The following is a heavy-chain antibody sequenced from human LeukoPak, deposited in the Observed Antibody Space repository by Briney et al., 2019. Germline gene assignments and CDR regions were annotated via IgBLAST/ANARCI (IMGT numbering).Heavy chain of an antibody. CDR1: GGSISSGDYY. CDR2: IYYSGST. Sequence: SQTLSLACTVSGGSISSGDYYWSWIRQPPGKGLEWIGYIYYSGSTYYNPSLKSRVTISVDTSKNQFSLKLSSVTAADTAVYYCASGVVRDYFDYWGQGTLVTVSS. V-gene: IGHV4-30-4*01. CDR3: ASGVVRDYFDY. J-gene: IGHJ4*02. D-gene: IGHD3-3*01.